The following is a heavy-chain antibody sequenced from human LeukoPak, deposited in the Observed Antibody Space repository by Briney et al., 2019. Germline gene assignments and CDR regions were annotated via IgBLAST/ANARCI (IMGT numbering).Heavy chain of an antibody. CDR2: IYYSGST. CDR3: ARDSDIPDDAFDI. D-gene: IGHD2-15*01. Sequence: SETLSLTCTVSGGSISSSSYYWGWIRQTPGKRLEWIGSIYYSGSTYYNPSLKSRVTISVDTSQNQFSLKLNSVTAADTAVYYCARDSDIPDDAFDIWGQGTMVTVSS. V-gene: IGHV4-39*02. J-gene: IGHJ3*02. CDR1: GGSISSSSYY.